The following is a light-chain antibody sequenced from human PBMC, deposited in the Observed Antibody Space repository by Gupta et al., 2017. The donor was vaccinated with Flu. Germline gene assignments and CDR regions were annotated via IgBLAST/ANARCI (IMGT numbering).Light chain of an antibody. CDR1: SSDVGGYNF. Sequence: SSDVGGYNFVSWYQQHPGKAPKLMIYEVSNRPSGVSNRFSGSKSGNTASLTISGLQAEDEADYYCRSYRSSSTLGVFGTGTKVTVL. CDR3: RSYRSSSTLGV. CDR2: EVS. V-gene: IGLV2-14*01. J-gene: IGLJ1*01.